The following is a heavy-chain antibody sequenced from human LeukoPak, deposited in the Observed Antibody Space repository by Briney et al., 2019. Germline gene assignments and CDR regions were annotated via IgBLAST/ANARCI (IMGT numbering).Heavy chain of an antibody. J-gene: IGHJ4*02. V-gene: IGHV3-53*01. CDR1: GFTVNSNY. CDR2: LYSDGRT. D-gene: IGHD3-22*01. Sequence: GGSLRLSCAASGFTVNSNYMNWVRQAPGKGLEWVSVLYSDGRTYYADSVKGRFTISRDTSKNTLYLQVNSLRAEDTAVYYCANGHSRNSGYPYYFDYWGQGTLVTVSS. CDR3: ANGHSRNSGYPYYFDY.